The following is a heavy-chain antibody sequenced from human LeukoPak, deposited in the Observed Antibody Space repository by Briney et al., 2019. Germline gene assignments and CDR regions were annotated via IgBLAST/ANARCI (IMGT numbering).Heavy chain of an antibody. V-gene: IGHV5-51*01. D-gene: IGHD3-10*01. CDR1: GYSFTSYW. Sequence: GESLKISCKASGYSFTSYWIGWVRQMPGKGLEWMGIISPGDSDTRYSQSFQGQVTISADKSLTTAYLQWNSLQASDTAMYYCARFSGSSFDKNWFDPWGQGTLVTVSS. CDR2: ISPGDSDT. CDR3: ARFSGSSFDKNWFDP. J-gene: IGHJ5*02.